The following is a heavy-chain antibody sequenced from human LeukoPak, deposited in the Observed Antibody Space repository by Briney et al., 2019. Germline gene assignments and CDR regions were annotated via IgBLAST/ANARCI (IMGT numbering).Heavy chain of an antibody. Sequence: ASVKVSCKASGYTFTSYDINWVRQATGQGLEWMGWMNPNSGNTGYAQKFQGRVTMTRNTSISTAYMELSSLRSEATAVYYCARDQDIVVVVAALRQREMGGFDPWGQGTLVTVSS. D-gene: IGHD2-15*01. CDR2: MNPNSGNT. J-gene: IGHJ5*02. CDR3: ARDQDIVVVVAALRQREMGGFDP. CDR1: GYTFTSYD. V-gene: IGHV1-8*01.